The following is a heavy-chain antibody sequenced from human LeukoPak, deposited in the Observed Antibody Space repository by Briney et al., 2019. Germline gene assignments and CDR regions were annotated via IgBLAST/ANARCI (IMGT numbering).Heavy chain of an antibody. CDR3: ARSYDSSGYYGLEDY. Sequence: ASVKVSCKASGYTFSSYGISWVRQAPGQGLEWMGWISAYNGNTDYAQNLRGRVTMTTDTSTSTAYMELRSLRSDDTAVYYCARSYDSSGYYGLEDYWGQGTLVTVSS. CDR2: ISAYNGNT. CDR1: GYTFSSYG. D-gene: IGHD3-22*01. V-gene: IGHV1-18*01. J-gene: IGHJ4*02.